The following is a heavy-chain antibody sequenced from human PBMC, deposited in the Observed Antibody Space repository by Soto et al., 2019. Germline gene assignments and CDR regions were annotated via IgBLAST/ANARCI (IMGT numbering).Heavy chain of an antibody. CDR3: ARSIVLMVYAYYYYGMDV. Sequence: QVQLVQSGAEVKKPGSSVKVSCKASGGTFSSYAISWVRQAPGQGLEWMGGIIPIFGTANYAQKFQGRVTITADDSTSTAYMELSSLRSDDTAVYYCARSIVLMVYAYYYYGMDVWGQGTTVTVSS. J-gene: IGHJ6*02. CDR2: IIPIFGTA. V-gene: IGHV1-69*12. CDR1: GGTFSSYA. D-gene: IGHD2-8*01.